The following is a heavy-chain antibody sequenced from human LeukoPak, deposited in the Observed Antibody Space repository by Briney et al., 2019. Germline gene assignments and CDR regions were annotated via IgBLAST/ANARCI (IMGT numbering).Heavy chain of an antibody. D-gene: IGHD3-3*01. CDR2: ISGSGGST. CDR1: GFTFSSYA. Sequence: PGGSLRLSCAASGFTFSSYAMSWVRQAPGKGLEWVSAISGSGGSTYYADSVKGRFTISRDNSKNTLYLQMNSLRAEDTAVYYCAKDSPYYDFWSGYSRFDYWGQGTLVTVSS. J-gene: IGHJ4*02. V-gene: IGHV3-23*01. CDR3: AKDSPYYDFWSGYSRFDY.